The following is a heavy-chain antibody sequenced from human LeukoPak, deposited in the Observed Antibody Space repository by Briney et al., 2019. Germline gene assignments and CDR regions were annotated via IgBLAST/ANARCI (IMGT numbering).Heavy chain of an antibody. V-gene: IGHV4-59*08. Sequence: SETLSLTCTISGGSFSTYYWSWIRQSPGKRLEWIGYIYYTGYTNYNPSLKSRVTMSVGTSLSLTLSSVTAADTAVYFCARCRRGPRGGYSDSTGSFDSWGQGIPVTVAS. J-gene: IGHJ5*01. CDR2: IYYTGYT. CDR3: ARCRRGPRGGYSDSTGSFDS. CDR1: GGSFSTYY. D-gene: IGHD3-22*01.